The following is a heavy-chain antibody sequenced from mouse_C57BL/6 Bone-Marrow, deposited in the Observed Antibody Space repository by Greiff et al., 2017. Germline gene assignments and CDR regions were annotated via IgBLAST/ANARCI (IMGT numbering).Heavy chain of an antibody. D-gene: IGHD1-1*01. CDR1: GYTFTDYE. J-gene: IGHJ2*01. Sequence: VQLQQSGAELVRPGASVTLSCKASGYTFTDYEMHWVKQTPVHGLEWIGAIDPETGGPAYNQKFKGKAILTADKSSSTAYMELRSLTSEDSAVYYCTRSFITTVVAFDYWGQGTTLTVSS. CDR2: IDPETGGP. CDR3: TRSFITTVVAFDY. V-gene: IGHV1-15*01.